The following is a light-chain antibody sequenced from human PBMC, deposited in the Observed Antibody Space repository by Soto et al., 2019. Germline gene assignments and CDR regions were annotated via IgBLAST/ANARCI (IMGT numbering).Light chain of an antibody. J-gene: IGKJ4*01. CDR1: QAINSY. CDR3: QHLNAFPLT. V-gene: IGKV1-9*01. CDR2: GGS. Sequence: IPLTQSPSSLSASVGARVTITCRASQAINSYLAWYQQEPGKAPKLLIYGGSTLQSGVPSRFSGSGSGTEFTLTISSLQSEDFATYYCQHLNAFPLTFGGGTKVEI.